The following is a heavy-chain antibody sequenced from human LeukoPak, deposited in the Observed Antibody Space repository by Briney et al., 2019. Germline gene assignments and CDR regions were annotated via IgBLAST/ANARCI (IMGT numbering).Heavy chain of an antibody. CDR2: IYTSGST. CDR1: GGSISSYY. V-gene: IGHV4-4*07. J-gene: IGHJ3*02. CDR3: ARGSYYYDSSGYYYDAFDI. D-gene: IGHD3-22*01. Sequence: PSETLSLTCTVSGGSISSYYWSWIRQPAGKGPEWIGRIYTSGSTNYNPSLKSRVTMSVDTSKNQFSLKLSSVTAADTAVYYCARGSYYYDSSGYYYDAFDIWGQGTMVTVSS.